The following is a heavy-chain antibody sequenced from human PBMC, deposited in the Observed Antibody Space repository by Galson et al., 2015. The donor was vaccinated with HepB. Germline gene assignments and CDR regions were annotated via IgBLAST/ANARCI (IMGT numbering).Heavy chain of an antibody. CDR1: GDTFSNHA. CDR3: VRGAGLLNWFDP. Sequence: SVKVSCKASGDTFSNHATSWVRHAPGRGLEWMGGIIPILNTRKQAQKFQGRVTITANESTSTAYMEFYSLTSDDTAVYYSVRGAGLLNWFDPWGQGTLVTVSS. CDR2: IIPILNTR. J-gene: IGHJ5*02. V-gene: IGHV1-69*13.